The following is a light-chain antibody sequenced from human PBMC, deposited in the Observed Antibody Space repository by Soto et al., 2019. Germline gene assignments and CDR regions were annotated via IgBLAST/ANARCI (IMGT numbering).Light chain of an antibody. CDR1: QSVRNN. Sequence: EIMMTQSPATLSVSPVESATLSCRANQSVRNNLAWYQHKPGQAPRLLIYYASTRATGIPARFSGSRSGTEFTLTISSLQSEDFALYYCQHYNDWPPITFGQGTRLEIK. CDR3: QHYNDWPPIT. CDR2: YAS. J-gene: IGKJ5*01. V-gene: IGKV3-15*01.